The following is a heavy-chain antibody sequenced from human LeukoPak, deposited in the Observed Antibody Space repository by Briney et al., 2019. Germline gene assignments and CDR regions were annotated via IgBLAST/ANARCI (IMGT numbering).Heavy chain of an antibody. CDR1: GYTFTNYA. J-gene: IGHJ4*02. V-gene: IGHV1-3*01. Sequence: ASVKVSCKASGYTFTNYALHWVRQAPGQRLEWMGWIIGGNGNTKYSQKFQGRVTITRDTSASTAYMELSSLRSEDTAVYYCARGYYDSSDYFLLDYWGQGTLVTGSS. D-gene: IGHD3-22*01. CDR3: ARGYYDSSDYFLLDY. CDR2: IIGGNGNT.